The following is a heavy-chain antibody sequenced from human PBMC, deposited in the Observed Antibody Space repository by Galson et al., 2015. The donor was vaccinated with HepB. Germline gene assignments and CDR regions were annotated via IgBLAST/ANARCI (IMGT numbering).Heavy chain of an antibody. D-gene: IGHD5-18*01. CDR2: INAGNGNT. J-gene: IGHJ4*02. CDR1: GYTFTSYA. V-gene: IGHV1-3*01. Sequence: SVKVSCKASGYTFTSYAMHWVRQAPGQRLEWMGWINAGNGNTKYSQKFQGRVTITRDTSASTAYMELSSLRSEDTAVYYCARVKSGGYSYGPYFDYWGQGTLVTVSS. CDR3: ARVKSGGYSYGPYFDY.